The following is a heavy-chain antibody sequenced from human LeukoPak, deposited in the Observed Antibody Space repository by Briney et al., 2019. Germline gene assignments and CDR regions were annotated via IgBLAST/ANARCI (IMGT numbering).Heavy chain of an antibody. CDR3: ARRGLYGSGRYYYYYMDV. CDR2: IYHSGST. J-gene: IGHJ6*03. Sequence: SQTLSLTCAVSGGSISSGGYSWSWIRQPPGKGLEWIGYIYHSGSTYYNPSLKSRVTISVDRSKNQFSLKLSSVTAADTAVYYCARRGLYGSGRYYYYYMDVWGKGTTVTVSS. D-gene: IGHD3-10*01. CDR1: GGSISSGGYS. V-gene: IGHV4-30-2*01.